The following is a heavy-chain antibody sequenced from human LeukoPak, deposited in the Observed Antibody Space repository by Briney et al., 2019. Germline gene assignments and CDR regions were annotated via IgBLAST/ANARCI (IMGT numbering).Heavy chain of an antibody. CDR1: GFPLFMFV. D-gene: IGHD2-15*01. V-gene: IGHV3-48*03. J-gene: IGHJ6*04. Sequence: GAPRLSSAASGFPLFMFVNSWVPHAPRERPGGVSYIISSGSTIYYVESVKGRFTIYRDNDKHPLYLQMNSLRAEDTAVYYCARGGGGSFQIYYYYYGMDVWGEGTTVTVSS. CDR2: IISSGSTI. CDR3: ARGGGGSFQIYYYYYGMDV.